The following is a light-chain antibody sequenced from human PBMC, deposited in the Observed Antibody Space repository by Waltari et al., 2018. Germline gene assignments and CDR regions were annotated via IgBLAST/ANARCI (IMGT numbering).Light chain of an antibody. J-gene: IGKJ3*01. Sequence: DFQMTQSPSSLSASVVDRVNISCRATHSISDHLNWYQHKPGKAPKLLIYASSTLQSGVSSRFSGSRSATDFTLTISSLQPDDCATYYCQQSYTTAFTFGPGTTVHLK. CDR1: HSISDH. V-gene: IGKV1-39*01. CDR2: ASS. CDR3: QQSYTTAFT.